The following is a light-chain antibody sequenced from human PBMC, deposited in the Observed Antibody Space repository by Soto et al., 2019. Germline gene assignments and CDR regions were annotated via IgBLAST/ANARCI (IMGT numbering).Light chain of an antibody. V-gene: IGLV4-69*01. J-gene: IGLJ3*02. Sequence: QPVLTQSPSASASLGASVKPTCTLSSGHSSYAIAWHQQQPEKGPRYLMKLNSDGSHSKGDGIPDRFSGSSSGAERYLTISSLQSEDEADYYCQTWGTGWVFGGGTQLTVL. CDR3: QTWGTGWV. CDR2: LNSDGSH. CDR1: SGHSSYA.